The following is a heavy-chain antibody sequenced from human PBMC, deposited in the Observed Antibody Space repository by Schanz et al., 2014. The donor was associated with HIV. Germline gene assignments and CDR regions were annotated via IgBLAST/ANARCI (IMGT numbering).Heavy chain of an antibody. Sequence: QVQLVQSGAEVKKPGSSVKVSCKASGGTFNIYGISWVRQAPGQGLEWMGGFIPVFGTANYAQKFQGRVTMTAGESTCTSYMELSSLRPEDTAVYYCARTRGYSGYDPPYYYYYGMDVWGQGTTLTVSS. CDR3: ARTRGYSGYDPPYYYYYGMDV. CDR1: GGTFNIYG. D-gene: IGHD5-12*01. V-gene: IGHV1-69*01. CDR2: FIPVFGTA. J-gene: IGHJ6*02.